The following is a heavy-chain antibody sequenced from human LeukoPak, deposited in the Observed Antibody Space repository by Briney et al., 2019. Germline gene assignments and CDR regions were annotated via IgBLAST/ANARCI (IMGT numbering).Heavy chain of an antibody. CDR2: IYYSGST. CDR3: ARVRGSGSYD. Sequence: PSETLSLTCTVSSGSISSYYWSWIRQPPGKGLEWIGYIYYSGSTNYNPSLKSRVTMSVDTSKNQFSLKLSSVTAADTAVYYCARVRGSGSYDWGQGTLVTVSS. D-gene: IGHD3-10*01. CDR1: SGSISSYY. J-gene: IGHJ4*02. V-gene: IGHV4-59*12.